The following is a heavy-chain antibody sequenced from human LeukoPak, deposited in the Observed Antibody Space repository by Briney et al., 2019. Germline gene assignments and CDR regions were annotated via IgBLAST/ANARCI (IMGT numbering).Heavy chain of an antibody. CDR1: GGSISSSSYY. CDR2: IYYSGST. CDR3: ARARPYDYVWGSYRRYYFDY. V-gene: IGHV4-39*01. D-gene: IGHD3-16*02. J-gene: IGHJ4*02. Sequence: PSETLSLTCTVSGGSISSSSYYWGWIRQPPGKGLEWIGSIYYSGSTYYNPSLKSRVTISVDTSKNQFSLKLSSVTAADTAVYYCARARPYDYVWGSYRRYYFDYWGQGTLVTVSS.